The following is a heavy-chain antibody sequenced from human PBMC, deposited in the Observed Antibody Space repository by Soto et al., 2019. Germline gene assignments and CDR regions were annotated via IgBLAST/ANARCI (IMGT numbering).Heavy chain of an antibody. D-gene: IGHD3-22*01. CDR2: ISGSGGST. Sequence: GGSLRLSCAASGFTLSSYAMSWVRQAPGKGLEWVSAISGSGGSTYYADSVKGRFTISRDNSKNTLYLQMNSLRAEDTAVYYCAKSPGMYYYDSSGYYHYDYWGQGTLVTVSS. CDR1: GFTLSSYA. CDR3: AKSPGMYYYDSSGYYHYDY. J-gene: IGHJ4*02. V-gene: IGHV3-23*01.